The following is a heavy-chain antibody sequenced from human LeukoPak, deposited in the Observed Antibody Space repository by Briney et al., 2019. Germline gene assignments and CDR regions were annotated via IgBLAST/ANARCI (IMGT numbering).Heavy chain of an antibody. CDR3: ARHAADRKSYYYYDMDV. Sequence: NPSETLSLTCTVPGGSISSYYWSWIRQPPGKGLEWIGYIYYSGSTNYNPSLKSRVTISVDTSKNQFSLKLSSVTAADTAVYYCARHAADRKSYYYYDMDVWGQGTTVTVSS. J-gene: IGHJ6*02. V-gene: IGHV4-59*08. CDR1: GGSISSYY. CDR2: IYYSGST.